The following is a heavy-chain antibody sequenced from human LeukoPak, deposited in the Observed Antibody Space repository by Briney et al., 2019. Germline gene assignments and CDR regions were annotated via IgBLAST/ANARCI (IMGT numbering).Heavy chain of an antibody. CDR2: ISSNGSST. D-gene: IGHD3-16*01. CDR1: GLTFSGYA. Sequence: GGSLRLSCAAAGLTFSGYAMHWVRQAPGKGLEYFSAISSNGSSTYYANSVKGRFTISRDNSKNTLYLQMGSLRGEDTAVCYCATRYAYWGQGTLVTVSS. J-gene: IGHJ4*02. CDR3: ATRYAY. V-gene: IGHV3-64*01.